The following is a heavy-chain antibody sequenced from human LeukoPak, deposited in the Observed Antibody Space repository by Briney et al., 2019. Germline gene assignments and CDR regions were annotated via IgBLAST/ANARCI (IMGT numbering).Heavy chain of an antibody. V-gene: IGHV4-59*01. D-gene: IGHD6-13*01. CDR3: ARVGQQLVHWFDP. J-gene: IGHJ5*02. CDR2: IYYSGST. Sequence: SETLSLTCTVSGGSISSYYWSWIRQPPGKGLEWIGYIYYSGSTNYNPSLKSRVTISVDTSKNQFSLTLSSVTAADTAVYYCARVGQQLVHWFDPWGQGTLVTVSA. CDR1: GGSISSYY.